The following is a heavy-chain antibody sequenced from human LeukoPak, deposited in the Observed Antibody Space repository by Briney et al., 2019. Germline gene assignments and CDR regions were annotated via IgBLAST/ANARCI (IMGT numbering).Heavy chain of an antibody. Sequence: GGSLRLSCAASGFTFSSYAMSWVRQAPGKGLEWVSAISGSGGSTYYADSVKGRFTISRDNSKNTLYLQMNSLRAEDTAVYYCANIPKSYSSGYPPTLGAFDIWGQGTMVTVSS. D-gene: IGHD3-22*01. CDR3: ANIPKSYSSGYPPTLGAFDI. CDR1: GFTFSSYA. V-gene: IGHV3-23*01. CDR2: ISGSGGST. J-gene: IGHJ3*02.